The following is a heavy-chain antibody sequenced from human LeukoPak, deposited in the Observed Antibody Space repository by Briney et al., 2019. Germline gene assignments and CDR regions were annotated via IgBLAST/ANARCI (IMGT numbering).Heavy chain of an antibody. J-gene: IGHJ4*02. CDR2: INPGGGST. Sequence: ASVKVSCKASGYTFITYYMHWVRQAPGQGLEWMGIINPGGGSTTYAQKFQGRVTMTRDTSTSTVYMELSRLKSEDTAVYYCARVEGYDSSGYYYGYWGRGTLVTVSS. V-gene: IGHV1-46*01. CDR1: GYTFITYY. D-gene: IGHD3-22*01. CDR3: ARVEGYDSSGYYYGY.